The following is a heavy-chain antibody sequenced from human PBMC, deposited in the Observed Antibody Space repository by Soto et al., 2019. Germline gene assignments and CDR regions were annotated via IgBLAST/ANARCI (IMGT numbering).Heavy chain of an antibody. D-gene: IGHD3-3*01. V-gene: IGHV4-30-4*01. CDR3: ARDLSILRFLEWTLYGMDV. Sequence: SETLSLTCTVSGGSISSGDYYWSWIRQPPGKGLEWIGYIYYSGSTYYNPSLKSRVTISVDTSKNQFSLKLSSVTAADTAVYYCARDLSILRFLEWTLYGMDVWGQGTTVTVSS. J-gene: IGHJ6*02. CDR1: GGSISSGDYY. CDR2: IYYSGST.